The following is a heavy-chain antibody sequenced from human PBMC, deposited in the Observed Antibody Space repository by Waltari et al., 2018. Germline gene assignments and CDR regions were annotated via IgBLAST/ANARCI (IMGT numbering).Heavy chain of an antibody. D-gene: IGHD3-10*01. Sequence: QVQLQQWGAGLLKPSETLSLTCAVYGGSFSGYYWSWIRQPPGKGLEWIGEINHSGSTNYNPSLKSRVTISLDTSKNQFSLKLSSVTAADTAVYYCARQILWFGEAALDYWGQGTLVTVSS. CDR3: ARQILWFGEAALDY. V-gene: IGHV4-34*01. CDR1: GGSFSGYY. CDR2: INHSGST. J-gene: IGHJ4*02.